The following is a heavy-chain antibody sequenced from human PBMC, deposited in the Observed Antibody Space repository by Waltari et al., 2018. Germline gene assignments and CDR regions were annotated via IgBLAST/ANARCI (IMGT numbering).Heavy chain of an antibody. CDR2: LNHIGST. Sequence: QVQLQQWGAGLLKPSETLSLTCAVYGGSFSGYYWSCIRQPQGKGLEWIGELNHIGSTNYNPSLKRRVTISVDTSKNQFSLKLSSVTAADTAVYYCASVTRPADSSSPEWVDYWGQGTLVTVSS. CDR1: GGSFSGYY. J-gene: IGHJ4*02. CDR3: ASVTRPADSSSPEWVDY. D-gene: IGHD6-6*01. V-gene: IGHV4-34*01.